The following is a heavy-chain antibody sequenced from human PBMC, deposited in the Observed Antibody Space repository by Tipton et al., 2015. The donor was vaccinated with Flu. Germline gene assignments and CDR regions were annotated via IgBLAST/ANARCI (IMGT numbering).Heavy chain of an antibody. Sequence: TLSLTCTVSGGSISSGGYYWSWIRQHPGKGLEWIGYIYYSGSTYYNPSLKSLVTISVDTSKNQFSLKLSSVTAADTAVYYCARAGYCSGGSYNRRNNWFDPWGQGTLVTVSS. CDR1: GGSISSGGYY. J-gene: IGHJ5*02. V-gene: IGHV4-31*01. D-gene: IGHD2-15*01. CDR2: IYYSGST. CDR3: ARAGYCSGGSYNRRNNWFDP.